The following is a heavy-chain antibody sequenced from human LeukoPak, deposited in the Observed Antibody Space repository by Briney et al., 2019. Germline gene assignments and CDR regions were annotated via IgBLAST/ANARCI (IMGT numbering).Heavy chain of an antibody. CDR2: INHSGST. Sequence: PSETLSLTCIVSGGSISSSTSYWSWIRQPPGKGLEWIGEINHSGSTNYNPSLKSRVTISVDTSKNQFSLKLSSVTAADTAVYYCARVKYYYDSSGSGHDAFDIWGQGTMVTVSS. J-gene: IGHJ3*02. CDR3: ARVKYYYDSSGSGHDAFDI. CDR1: GGSISSSTSY. D-gene: IGHD3-22*01. V-gene: IGHV4-39*07.